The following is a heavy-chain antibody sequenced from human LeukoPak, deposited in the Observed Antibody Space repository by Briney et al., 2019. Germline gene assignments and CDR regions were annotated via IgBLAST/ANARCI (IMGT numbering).Heavy chain of an antibody. J-gene: IGHJ4*01. Sequence: GGSLRLSCAASVFTFSNSAMSWVRQAPGKGLEGVSTLCGSGITTYYADYVKGRFTTSRDNSKNTLYLQMNSLRAEDTAVYYCAKGIYSSGWSYFDYWGHGTLVTVSS. D-gene: IGHD6-19*01. CDR2: LCGSGITT. V-gene: IGHV3-23*01. CDR3: AKGIYSSGWSYFDY. CDR1: VFTFSNSA.